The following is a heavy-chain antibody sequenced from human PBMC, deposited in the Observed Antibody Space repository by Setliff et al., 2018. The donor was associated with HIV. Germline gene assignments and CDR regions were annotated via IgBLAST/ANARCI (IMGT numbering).Heavy chain of an antibody. V-gene: IGHV3-23*01. CDR3: AKDPFTSSWYGFDY. CDR2: ISGSGGST. CDR1: GFTFSSYA. J-gene: IGHJ4*02. Sequence: LRLSCAASGFTFSSYAMSWVRQAPGKGLEWVSAISGSGGSTYYADSVKGRFTISRDNSKNTLYLQMDSLRPEDTGFYYCAKDPFTSSWYGFDYWGQGALVTVSS. D-gene: IGHD6-13*01.